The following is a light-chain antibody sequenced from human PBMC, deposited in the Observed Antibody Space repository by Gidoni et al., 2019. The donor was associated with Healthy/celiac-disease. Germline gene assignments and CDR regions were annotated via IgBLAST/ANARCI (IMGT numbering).Light chain of an antibody. CDR1: SSNIGSNY. CDR3: AAWDDSLSGRGVV. CDR2: RNN. Sequence: HSVLTQPPSASGTPGQRVTISCSGSSSNIGSNYVYWYQQLPGTAPTLLIYRNNQRPSGVPDRFSGSKSGTSASLAISGLRSEDEADYYCAAWDDSLSGRGVVFGGGTKLTVL. V-gene: IGLV1-47*01. J-gene: IGLJ2*01.